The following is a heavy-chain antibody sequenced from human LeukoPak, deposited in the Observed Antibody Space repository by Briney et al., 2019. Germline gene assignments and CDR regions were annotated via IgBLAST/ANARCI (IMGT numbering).Heavy chain of an antibody. V-gene: IGHV1-2*02. CDR1: GHTLTVSY. J-gene: IGHJ4*02. CDR3: ARDTAVNTFDY. CDR2: NNSNGGDT. D-gene: IGHD2/OR15-2a*01. Sequence: ASVKVSCEASGHTLTVSYILCVPDAPGQGLECMGWNNSNGGDTRYVQKFQGRVTMTRDTSISTAYMELIRLRSDDAAVYYCARDTAVNTFDYWGQGTLVTVSS.